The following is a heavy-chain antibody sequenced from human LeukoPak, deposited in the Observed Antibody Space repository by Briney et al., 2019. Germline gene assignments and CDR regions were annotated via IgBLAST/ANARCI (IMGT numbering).Heavy chain of an antibody. CDR1: GFTFSSYS. V-gene: IGHV3-21*01. Sequence: PGGSLRLSCAASGFTFSSYSMNWVRQAPGKGLEWVSSISSSSSYIYYAGSVKGRFTISRDNAKNSLYLQMNSLRAEDTAVYYCARSPPYSSGWEIDYWGQGTLVTVSS. J-gene: IGHJ4*02. D-gene: IGHD6-19*01. CDR3: ARSPPYSSGWEIDY. CDR2: ISSSSSYI.